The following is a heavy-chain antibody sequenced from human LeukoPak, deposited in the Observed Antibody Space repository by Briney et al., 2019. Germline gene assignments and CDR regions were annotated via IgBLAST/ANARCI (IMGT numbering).Heavy chain of an antibody. CDR3: ARVGAVKPFDY. CDR2: ISGSGGST. J-gene: IGHJ4*02. Sequence: GGSLRLSCAASGFTFSSYAMSWVRQAPGKGLEWVSAISGSGGSTYYADSVKGRFTISRDNAKNSLYLQMNSLRAEDTAVYYCARVGAVKPFDYWGQGTLVTVSS. CDR1: GFTFSSYA. D-gene: IGHD6-19*01. V-gene: IGHV3-23*01.